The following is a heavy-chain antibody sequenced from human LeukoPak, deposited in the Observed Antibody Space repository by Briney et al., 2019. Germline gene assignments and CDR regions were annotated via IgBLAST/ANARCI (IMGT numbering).Heavy chain of an antibody. CDR3: AFTGYSSGWYDY. CDR2: MNPNSGNT. J-gene: IGHJ4*02. Sequence: ASVKVSCKASGYTVTSYDINWVRQATGQGLEWMGWMNPNSGNTGYAQKFQGRVTMTRNTSISTAYMELSSLRSEDTAVYYCAFTGYSSGWYDYWGQGTLVTVSS. D-gene: IGHD6-19*01. CDR1: GYTVTSYD. V-gene: IGHV1-8*01.